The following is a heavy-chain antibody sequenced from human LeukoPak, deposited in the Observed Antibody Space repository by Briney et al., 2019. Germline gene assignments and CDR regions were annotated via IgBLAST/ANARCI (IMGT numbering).Heavy chain of an antibody. CDR1: GGSISSYY. CDR3: ARDTPGGFQH. Sequence: SETLSLTCTVSGGSISSYYWSWIRQPPGKGLEWIGYIYYSGSTNYNPSLKSRVTISVDTSKNQFSLKLSSVTAADTAVYYCARDTPGGFQHWGQGTLVTVSS. D-gene: IGHD2-15*01. V-gene: IGHV4-59*01. CDR2: IYYSGST. J-gene: IGHJ1*01.